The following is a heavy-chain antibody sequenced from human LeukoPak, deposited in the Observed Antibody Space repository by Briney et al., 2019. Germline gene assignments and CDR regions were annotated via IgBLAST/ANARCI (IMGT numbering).Heavy chain of an antibody. CDR2: IYYSGST. J-gene: IGHJ2*01. CDR1: GGSISSSSYY. D-gene: IGHD4-23*01. V-gene: IGHV4-39*07. Sequence: SETLSLTCTVSGGSISSSSYYWGWIRQPPGKGLKWIGSIYYSGSTYYNPSLKSRVTISVDTSKNQFSLELSSVTAADTAVYYCAREGGDYGGNSQFWYFDLWGRGTLVTVSS. CDR3: AREGGDYGGNSQFWYFDL.